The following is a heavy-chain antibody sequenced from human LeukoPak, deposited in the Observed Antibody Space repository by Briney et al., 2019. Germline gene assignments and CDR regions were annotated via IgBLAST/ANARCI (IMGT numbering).Heavy chain of an antibody. D-gene: IGHD2-2*01. Sequence: PGGSLRLSCAASGFTFSSYGMHWVRQAPGKGLEWVAVIWYDGSNKYYADSVKGRFTISRDNSKNTLYLQMNSLRAEDTAVYYCARDPAAKYCSSTSCYRYYGMDAWGQGTTVTVSS. CDR2: IWYDGSNK. CDR1: GFTFSSYG. V-gene: IGHV3-33*01. CDR3: ARDPAAKYCSSTSCYRYYGMDA. J-gene: IGHJ6*02.